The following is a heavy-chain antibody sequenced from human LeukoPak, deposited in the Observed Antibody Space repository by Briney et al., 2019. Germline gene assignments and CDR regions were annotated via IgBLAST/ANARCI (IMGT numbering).Heavy chain of an antibody. J-gene: IGHJ4*02. Sequence: GGSLRLSCAASGFTFSSNAMSWVRQAPGKGLEWVSGISGSGDRTHYPDSVKGRFTISRDNTKSTLYLQMNSLRAEDTAIYYCARVVGSGWPYYFDYWGQGTLVTVSS. CDR3: ARVVGSGWPYYFDY. CDR2: ISGSGDRT. D-gene: IGHD6-19*01. V-gene: IGHV3-23*01. CDR1: GFTFSSNA.